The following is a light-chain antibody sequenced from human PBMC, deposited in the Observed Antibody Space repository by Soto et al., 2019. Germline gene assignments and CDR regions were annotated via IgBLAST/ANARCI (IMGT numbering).Light chain of an antibody. CDR3: QTYDKAQWT. CDR1: QYIDNH. CDR2: GAF. Sequence: DIQMTQSPSSLSASVGGRVSITCRASQYIDNHLAWYQQKAGKSPQLLIFGAFTLQSGVPSRFSGSGSGTDFTLTINKVQPEDVATYYCQTYDKAQWTFGTGTKV. J-gene: IGKJ1*01. V-gene: IGKV1-27*01.